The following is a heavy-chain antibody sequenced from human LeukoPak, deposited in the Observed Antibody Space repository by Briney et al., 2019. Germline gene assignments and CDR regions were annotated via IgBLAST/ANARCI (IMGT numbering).Heavy chain of an antibody. CDR1: GGSIGNSDYY. CDR3: ATLGERRGAYNWFDS. CDR2: IFYTGST. J-gene: IGHJ5*01. V-gene: IGHV4-39*01. Sequence: SETLFLTCSVSGGSIGNSDYYWGWIRQPPGKGLEWIGSIFYTGSTYYNPSLKSRVTMSVDTSKNQFSLKLTSVTAADTAVYYCATLGERRGAYNWFDSWGQGTLVTVSS. D-gene: IGHD3-16*01.